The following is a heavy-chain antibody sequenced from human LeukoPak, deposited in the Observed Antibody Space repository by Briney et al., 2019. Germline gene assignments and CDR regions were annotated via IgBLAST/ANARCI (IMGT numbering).Heavy chain of an antibody. CDR1: GFTFEDFA. J-gene: IGHJ4*02. Sequence: GGSLRLSCAAFGFTFEDFAMHWVRQAPGKGLEWVSLISWDGGTSYYADSVKGRFTISRDNTINSLYLQMNSLRTEDTALYYCVKALYSSSWYNLSDYWGQGTLVSVSS. CDR3: VKALYSSSWYNLSDY. D-gene: IGHD6-13*01. V-gene: IGHV3-43D*03. CDR2: ISWDGGTS.